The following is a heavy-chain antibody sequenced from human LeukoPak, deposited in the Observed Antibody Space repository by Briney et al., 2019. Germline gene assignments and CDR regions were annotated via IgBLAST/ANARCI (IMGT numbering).Heavy chain of an antibody. CDR2: ISGSGGST. CDR1: GFTFSSYA. J-gene: IGHJ4*02. Sequence: GGSLRLSCAASGFTFSSYAMSWVRQAPGKGLEWVSAISGSGGSTYYADSVKGRFTISRDNAKNTLYLQMNSLRAEDTAVYYCARTPSGVLRFLEWLSTFDYWGQGTLVTVSS. CDR3: ARTPSGVLRFLEWLSTFDY. D-gene: IGHD3-3*01. V-gene: IGHV3-23*01.